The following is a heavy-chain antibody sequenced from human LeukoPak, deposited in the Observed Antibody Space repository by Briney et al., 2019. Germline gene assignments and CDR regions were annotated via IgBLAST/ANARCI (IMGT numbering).Heavy chain of an antibody. D-gene: IGHD3-3*01. CDR1: GYTFSRYY. J-gene: IGHJ6*02. Sequence: ASVKVSCKASGYTFSRYYVHWVRQAPGQGLEWMGLINPSGGRTMNAEKFQGRVTMTRDTSTNRVYMELSSLRPEDTAVYYCARANVLRFLYGMDVWGQGTTVTVSS. CDR2: INPSGGRT. V-gene: IGHV1-46*01. CDR3: ARANVLRFLYGMDV.